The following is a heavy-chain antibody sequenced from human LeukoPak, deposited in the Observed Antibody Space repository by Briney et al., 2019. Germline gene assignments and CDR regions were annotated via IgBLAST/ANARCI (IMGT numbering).Heavy chain of an antibody. CDR1: GFTVNRSY. CDR3: VRGGTSVTAPF. Sequence: GGSLRLSCAASGFTVNRSYMNWVRQASGKGLDWVSVIYSGGSTNYAYSVKGRFTIPRDNSKNMVYLQMNSLRAEDTAVYYCVRGGTSVTAPFWGQGTMVTVSS. CDR2: IYSGGST. V-gene: IGHV3-66*01. J-gene: IGHJ3*01. D-gene: IGHD2-21*02.